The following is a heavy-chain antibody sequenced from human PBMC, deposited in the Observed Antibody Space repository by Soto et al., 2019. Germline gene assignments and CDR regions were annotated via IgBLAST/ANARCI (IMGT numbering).Heavy chain of an antibody. Sequence: QAQLVQSGAEVKKPGASVKVSCQASGYTFTAQYLYWVRKAPGDGLEWIGWINPTTGATGYAQKFQGRVTMTTDTSMSTAYLELRSLRPDDTAVYYCATGDSSWVSWFDPWGQGTLVTVSS. CDR1: GYTFTAQY. V-gene: IGHV1-2*02. D-gene: IGHD6-19*01. CDR3: ATGDSSWVSWFDP. CDR2: INPTTGAT. J-gene: IGHJ5*02.